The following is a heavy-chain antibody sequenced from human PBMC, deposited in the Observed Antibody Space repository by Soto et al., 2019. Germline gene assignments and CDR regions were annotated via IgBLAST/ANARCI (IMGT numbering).Heavy chain of an antibody. CDR1: GGSISSSSYY. CDR3: ARQPYYYGSGSYYWFDP. D-gene: IGHD3-10*01. CDR2: IYYSGST. V-gene: IGHV4-39*01. J-gene: IGHJ5*02. Sequence: SETLSLTCTVSGGSISSSSYYWGWIRQPPGKGLEWIGSIYYSGSTYYNPSLKGRVTISVDTSKNLFSLKLSSVTAADTAVYYCARQPYYYGSGSYYWFDPWGQGTLVTVSS.